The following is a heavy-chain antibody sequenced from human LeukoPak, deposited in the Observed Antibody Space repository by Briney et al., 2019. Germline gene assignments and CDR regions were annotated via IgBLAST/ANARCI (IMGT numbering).Heavy chain of an antibody. V-gene: IGHV4-34*01. D-gene: IGHD5-24*01. J-gene: IGHJ4*02. CDR1: GGSFSGYY. CDR2: INHSGST. Sequence: SETLSLTCAVYGGSFSGYYWSWIRQPPGKGLEWIGEINHSGSTNYNPSLKSRVTISVDTSKNQFSLKLSSVTAADTAVYYCARSRGWLQSHPLDYWGQGTLVAVSS. CDR3: ARSRGWLQSHPLDY.